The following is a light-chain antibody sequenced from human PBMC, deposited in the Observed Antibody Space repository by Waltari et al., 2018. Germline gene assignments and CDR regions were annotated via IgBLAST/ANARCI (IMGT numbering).Light chain of an antibody. CDR1: TSNIGAGHD. CDR2: GNN. V-gene: IGLV1-40*01. CDR3: QSFDNMLSGGVV. Sequence: QSVLTQPPSVSGTPGQRVTIPCSGSTSNIGAGHDVHWYQHLPGTAPTLLIYGNNNRPSGVPDRFAGSKSGTSASLAITGLQADDEADYFCQSFDNMLSGGVVFGGGTKLAVL. J-gene: IGLJ2*01.